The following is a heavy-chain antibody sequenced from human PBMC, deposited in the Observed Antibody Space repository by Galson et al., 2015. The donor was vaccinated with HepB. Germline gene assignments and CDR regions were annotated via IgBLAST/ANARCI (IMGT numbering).Heavy chain of an antibody. J-gene: IGHJ4*02. CDR2: IYQSGST. D-gene: IGHD4/OR15-4a*01. Sequence: ETLSLTCAVYGGSFSGHYWTWIRQPPGKGLEWIGGIYQSGSTNYNPSLKSRVAISVDTSKNQFSLTLRSLTAADTALYYCARGGPTPMVLISWGQGTLVTVSS. V-gene: IGHV4-34*01. CDR1: GGSFSGHY. CDR3: ARGGPTPMVLIS.